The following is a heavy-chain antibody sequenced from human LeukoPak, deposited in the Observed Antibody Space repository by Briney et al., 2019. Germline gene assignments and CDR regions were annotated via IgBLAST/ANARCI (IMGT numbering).Heavy chain of an antibody. D-gene: IGHD3-22*01. Sequence: GGSLRLSCAASGFTVSSNYMSWVRQAPGKGLEGVSVIYSGGSTYYADSVKGRFTISRDNSKNTLYPQMNSLRAADTAVYYCAKGGDYYDSSGYGFDYWGQGTLVTVSS. CDR2: IYSGGST. CDR3: AKGGDYYDSSGYGFDY. V-gene: IGHV3-53*01. J-gene: IGHJ4*02. CDR1: GFTVSSNY.